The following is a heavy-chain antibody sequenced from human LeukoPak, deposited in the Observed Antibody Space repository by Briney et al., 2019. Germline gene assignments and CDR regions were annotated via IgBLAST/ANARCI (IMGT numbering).Heavy chain of an antibody. D-gene: IGHD3-10*01. J-gene: IGHJ4*02. CDR2: IYYSGST. Sequence: PSETLSLTCTVSGGSISSYYWSWIRQPPGKGLEWIGYIYYSGSTNYNPSLKSRVTISVDTSKNQFSLKLSSVTAADTAVYYCARGPRGRTTYYYGSGSSNYFDYWGQGTLVTVSS. CDR1: GGSISSYY. CDR3: ARGPRGRTTYYYGSGSSNYFDY. V-gene: IGHV4-59*12.